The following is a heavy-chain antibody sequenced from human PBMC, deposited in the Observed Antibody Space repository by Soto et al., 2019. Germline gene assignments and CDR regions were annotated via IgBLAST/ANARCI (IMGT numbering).Heavy chain of an antibody. V-gene: IGHV3-30*18. CDR2: ISYDGSNK. D-gene: IGHD1-26*01. CDR3: AKAQWELRSFLDY. Sequence: GGSLRLSCAASGFTFSSYGMHWVRQAPGKGLEWVAVISYDGSNKYYADSVKGRFTISRDNSKNTLYLQMNSLRAEDTAVYYCAKAQWELRSFLDYWGQGTLVTVSS. CDR1: GFTFSSYG. J-gene: IGHJ4*02.